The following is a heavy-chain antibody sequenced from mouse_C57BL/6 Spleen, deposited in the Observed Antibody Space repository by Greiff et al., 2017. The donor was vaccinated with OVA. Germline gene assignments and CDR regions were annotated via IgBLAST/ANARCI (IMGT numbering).Heavy chain of an antibody. J-gene: IGHJ2*01. CDR2: ISRGSSTI. CDR1: GFTFSDYG. V-gene: IGHV5-17*01. Sequence: EVQLVESGGGLVKPGGSLKLSCAASGFTFSDYGMHWVRQAPEKGLEWVAYISRGSSTIYYADTVKGRFTISRDNAKNTLFLQMTSLRSEDTAMYYCARTTVVATDYWGQGTTLTVSS. D-gene: IGHD1-1*01. CDR3: ARTTVVATDY.